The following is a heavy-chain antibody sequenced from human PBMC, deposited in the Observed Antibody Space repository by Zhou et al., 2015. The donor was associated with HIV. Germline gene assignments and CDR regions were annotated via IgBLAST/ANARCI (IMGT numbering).Heavy chain of an antibody. J-gene: IGHJ2*01. D-gene: IGHD5-12*01. CDR3: ARSLGGYDGYWYFDL. CDR1: GGSYG. CDR2: IIPISGTT. V-gene: IGHV1-69*12. Sequence: QVQLVQSGAEAKKPGSSVKVSCKASGGSYGISWVRQAPGQGLEWMGGIIPISGTTNYAQKFQGRVTIIADESTSTAYMELNSLRSDDTAVYYCARSLGGYDGYWYFDLWGHGTLVTVSS.